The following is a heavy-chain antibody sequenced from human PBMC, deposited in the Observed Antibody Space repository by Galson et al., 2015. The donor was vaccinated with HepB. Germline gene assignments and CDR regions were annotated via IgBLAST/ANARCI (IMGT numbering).Heavy chain of an antibody. CDR2: INWNGGST. CDR3: ARGQEYCSSTSCERSCIAAAGTRALDI. CDR1: GFTFDDYG. J-gene: IGHJ3*02. D-gene: IGHD2-2*01. Sequence: SLRLSCAASGFTFDDYGMSWVRQAPGQGLEWVPGINWNGGSTCYADSLKGRFTISRDNAKNSLYLQMNSLRAEDTALYYCARGQEYCSSTSCERSCIAAAGTRALDIWGQGTTVTVSS. V-gene: IGHV3-20*04.